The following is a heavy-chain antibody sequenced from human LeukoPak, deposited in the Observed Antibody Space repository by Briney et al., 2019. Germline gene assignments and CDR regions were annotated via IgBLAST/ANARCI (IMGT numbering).Heavy chain of an antibody. D-gene: IGHD2/OR15-2a*01. CDR3: MKDVIVGARRGHICSFDY. CDR2: ISYDGSNK. V-gene: IGHV3-30-3*01. J-gene: IGHJ4*02. Sequence: GGSLRLSCAASGFTFSSYAMHWVRQAPGKGLEWVAVISYDGSNKYYADSVKGRFTISRDNSKNTLYLQMNSLRAEDTAVYYCMKDVIVGARRGHICSFDYWGQGTLVTVSS. CDR1: GFTFSSYA.